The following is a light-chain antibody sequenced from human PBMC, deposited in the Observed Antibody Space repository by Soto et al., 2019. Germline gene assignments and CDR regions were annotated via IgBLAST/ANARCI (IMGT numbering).Light chain of an antibody. Sequence: DIQMTQSPSSLSASVGDRVTITCRASQIISSYLNWYQQKPGKAPKLLIYAASSLQSGVPSRFSGSGSGTDFTLTISSLQPEDFATYYCQQSYSTPWTVGQGTKVDSK. V-gene: IGKV1-39*01. CDR1: QIISSY. CDR3: QQSYSTPWT. J-gene: IGKJ1*01. CDR2: AAS.